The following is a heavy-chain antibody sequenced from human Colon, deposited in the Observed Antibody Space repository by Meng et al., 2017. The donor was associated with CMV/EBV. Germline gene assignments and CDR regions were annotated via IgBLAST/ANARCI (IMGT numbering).Heavy chain of an antibody. CDR1: GFTFTSYW. J-gene: IGHJ3*01. CDR3: VRDGWGADVFDV. CDR2: IATDGGST. V-gene: IGHV3-74*01. D-gene: IGHD2-2*03. Sequence: GESLKISCSASGFTFTSYWMHWVRQAPGRGLVWVSRIATDGGSTVHADSVRGRFTISRDSAKSTVFLQMNSLRAEDTAVYYCVRDGWGADVFDVWGQGTMVTVSS.